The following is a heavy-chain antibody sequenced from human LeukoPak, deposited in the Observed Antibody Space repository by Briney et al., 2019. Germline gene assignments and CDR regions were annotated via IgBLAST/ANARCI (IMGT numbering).Heavy chain of an antibody. Sequence: GASVKVSCKASGYTFDNYAMNWVRQAPGQGLEWMGWINTNTGNPTYAQGFTGRFVFSLDTSVRAAYLQISSLKAEDTAVYYCAIHPSDSSGYFSYWGQGALVTVSS. CDR2: INTNTGNP. CDR1: GYTFDNYA. J-gene: IGHJ4*02. D-gene: IGHD3-22*01. CDR3: AIHPSDSSGYFSY. V-gene: IGHV7-4-1*02.